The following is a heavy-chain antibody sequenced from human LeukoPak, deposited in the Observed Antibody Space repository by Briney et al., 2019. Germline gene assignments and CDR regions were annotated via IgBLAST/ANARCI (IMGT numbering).Heavy chain of an antibody. CDR3: ARLSRGYNFDY. Sequence: SETLSLTCTVSGGSISSGGYYWSWIRQHPGKGLEWIGYIYYSGSTNYNPSLKSRVTISVDTSKNQFSLKLSSVTAADTAVYYCARLSRGYNFDYWGQGTLVTVSS. J-gene: IGHJ4*02. V-gene: IGHV4-61*08. CDR2: IYYSGST. D-gene: IGHD5-24*01. CDR1: GGSISSGGYY.